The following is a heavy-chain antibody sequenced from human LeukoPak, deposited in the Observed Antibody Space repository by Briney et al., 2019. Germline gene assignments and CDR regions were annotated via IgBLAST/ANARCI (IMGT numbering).Heavy chain of an antibody. J-gene: IGHJ4*02. CDR1: GVSFSGYY. CDR2: INHSGST. V-gene: IGHV4-34*01. D-gene: IGHD3-10*01. CDR3: ARGRGDGLDY. Sequence: PSETLSLTCAVYGVSFSGYYWSWIRQPPGKGLEWIGEINHSGSTNYNPSLKSRVTISVDTSKNQFSLKLSSVTAADTAVYYCARGRGDGLDYWGQGTLVTVSS.